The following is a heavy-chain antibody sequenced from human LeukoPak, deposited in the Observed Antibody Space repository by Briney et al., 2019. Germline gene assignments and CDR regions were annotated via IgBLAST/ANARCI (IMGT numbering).Heavy chain of an antibody. D-gene: IGHD2-2*01. CDR2: IYTGGTI. V-gene: IGHV3-53*05. CDR3: ARSLYCSSTSCYRYYGMDV. CDR1: GFTVSSNY. Sequence: GGSLRLSCAASGFTVSSNYMNWVRQAPGKGLEWVSVIYTGGTIYYADSVKGRFTISRDNSKNTLYLQMNSLRAEDTAVYYCARSLYCSSTSCYRYYGMDVWGQGTTVTVSS. J-gene: IGHJ6*02.